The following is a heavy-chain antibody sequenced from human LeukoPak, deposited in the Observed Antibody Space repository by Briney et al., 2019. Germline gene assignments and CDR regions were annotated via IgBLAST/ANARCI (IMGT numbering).Heavy chain of an antibody. CDR3: ARSGAASSSTWHAFDI. V-gene: IGHV3-20*04. J-gene: IGHJ3*02. D-gene: IGHD6-13*01. CDR1: RFTFDDYS. Sequence: PGGSLRLSCAASRFTFDDYSMSWVRQAPGKGLEWVSGISWSGGSTGYGDSVQGRFTISRDNAKNSLYLQMNSLRAEDTALYYCARSGAASSSTWHAFDIWGQGTMVTVSS. CDR2: ISWSGGST.